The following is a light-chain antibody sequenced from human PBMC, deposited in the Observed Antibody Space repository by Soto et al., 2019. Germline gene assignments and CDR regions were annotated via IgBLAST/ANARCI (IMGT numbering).Light chain of an antibody. CDR1: QSISSW. V-gene: IGKV1-5*01. Sequence: DIQMTQSPSTLSASVGDRVTITCRASQSISSWLAWYQQKPGKAPKLLIYDASSLESGVPSRFSGSGSGTEFTLTISSLQPEDFATYYCLQHNSYSRTFGQGTKVDIK. J-gene: IGKJ1*01. CDR2: DAS. CDR3: LQHNSYSRT.